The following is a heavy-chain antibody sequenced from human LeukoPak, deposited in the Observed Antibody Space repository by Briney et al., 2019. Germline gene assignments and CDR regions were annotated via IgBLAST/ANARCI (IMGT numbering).Heavy chain of an antibody. Sequence: GGSLRLSCAASGFTVSSNYMSWVRQAPGKGLEWVSVTYSNGRTYYADSVKGRFTISRDISKNTLYLQMNSLRAEDTAVYYCAKMAGSYYSYFDYWGQGTLVTVSS. J-gene: IGHJ4*02. CDR3: AKMAGSYYSYFDY. D-gene: IGHD3-22*01. V-gene: IGHV3-53*01. CDR1: GFTVSSNY. CDR2: TYSNGRT.